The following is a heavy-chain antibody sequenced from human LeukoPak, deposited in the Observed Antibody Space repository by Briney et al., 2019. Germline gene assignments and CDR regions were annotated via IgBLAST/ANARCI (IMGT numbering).Heavy chain of an antibody. CDR2: IYHSGSA. CDR3: ARAYSNLYYFDY. D-gene: IGHD6-13*01. Sequence: SETLSLTCTVSGGSIRSYYWSWIRQPPGKGLEWIGYIYHSGSAKYNPSLKSRVTISVDTSKNQFSLKLTSVTAADTAVYYCARAYSNLYYFDYWGQGTLLTVSS. CDR1: GGSIRSYY. J-gene: IGHJ4*02. V-gene: IGHV4-59*01.